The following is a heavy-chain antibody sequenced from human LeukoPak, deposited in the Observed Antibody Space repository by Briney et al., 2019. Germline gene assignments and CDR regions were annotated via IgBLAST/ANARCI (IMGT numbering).Heavy chain of an antibody. CDR1: GYTLTELS. CDR3: ATGRGDYGYYFDY. V-gene: IGHV1-24*01. Sequence: GASVKVSCKVSGYTLTELSMHWVRQAPGKELEWMGGFDPEDGETIYAQKFQGRVTMTEDTSTGTAYMELSSLRSEDTAVYYCATGRGDYGYYFDYWGQGTLVTVSS. J-gene: IGHJ4*02. D-gene: IGHD4-17*01. CDR2: FDPEDGET.